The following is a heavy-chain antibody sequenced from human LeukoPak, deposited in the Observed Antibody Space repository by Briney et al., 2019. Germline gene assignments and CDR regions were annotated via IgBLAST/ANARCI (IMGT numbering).Heavy chain of an antibody. CDR1: GYTFDNYG. Sequence: ASVKASCKASGYTFDNYGISWVRQAPGQGLEWMGWVSSYNGDTNYAQKFHGRVTMSTDTSTRTAYMELRSLTLDDTAIYYCAKDWHILTGRNCFDPWGQGTLVTVSS. CDR3: AKDWHILTGRNCFDP. J-gene: IGHJ5*01. V-gene: IGHV1-18*01. CDR2: VSSYNGDT. D-gene: IGHD3-9*01.